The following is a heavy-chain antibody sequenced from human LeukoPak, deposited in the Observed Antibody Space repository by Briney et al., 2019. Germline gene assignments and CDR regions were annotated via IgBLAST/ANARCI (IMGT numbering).Heavy chain of an antibody. V-gene: IGHV3-7*01. CDR2: ITQGGSDK. Sequence: GGSLRLSCAASGFTVSNYAMSWVRQPPGKGLEWVATITQGGSDKFHVDSVKGRFTISGDNAKNSLYLQMNSLRAEDTAVYYCARDPFELWGQGTLVTVSS. CDR1: GFTVSNYA. D-gene: IGHD1-26*01. CDR3: ARDPFEL. J-gene: IGHJ4*02.